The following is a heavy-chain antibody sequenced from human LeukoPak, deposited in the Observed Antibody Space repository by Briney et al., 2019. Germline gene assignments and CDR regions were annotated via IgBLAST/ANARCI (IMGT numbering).Heavy chain of an antibody. CDR2: ISTTSNYI. CDR3: ARDQIVGATVDY. Sequence: GGSLRLSCAASGFTFSSYSLNWVRQAPGKGLEWVSYISTTSNYIYYADSVKGRFTISRDNAKNSLYLQMNSLRAEDTAVYYCARDQIVGATVDYWGQGTLVTVSS. J-gene: IGHJ4*02. CDR1: GFTFSSYS. D-gene: IGHD1-26*01. V-gene: IGHV3-21*01.